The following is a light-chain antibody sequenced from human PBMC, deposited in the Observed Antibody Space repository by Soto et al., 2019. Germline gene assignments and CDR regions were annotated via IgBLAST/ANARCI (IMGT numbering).Light chain of an antibody. CDR1: SSNIGAGYD. CDR2: GNN. J-gene: IGLJ1*01. CDR3: QSYHSRLLYV. Sequence: QSVLTQPPSVSGAPGQRVTISCVGSSSNIGAGYDVHWYQQLPGTAPKLLINGNNNRPSGVPDRFSGSKSGTSASLAITGLQAEVEADYYCQSYHSRLLYVFGTGTKVTVL. V-gene: IGLV1-40*01.